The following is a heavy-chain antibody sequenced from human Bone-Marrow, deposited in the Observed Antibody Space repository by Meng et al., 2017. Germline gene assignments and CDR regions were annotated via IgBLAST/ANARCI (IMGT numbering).Heavy chain of an antibody. J-gene: IGHJ4*02. CDR1: GFTFSSYD. CDR2: IGTAGDT. Sequence: GESLKISCAASGFTFSSYDMHWVRQATGKGLEWVSAIGTAGDTYYPGSVKGRFTISRENAKNSLYLQMNSLRAGDTAFYYCARATYYASGTSYYYFHYWGQGTLVTVSS. V-gene: IGHV3-13*01. D-gene: IGHD3-10*01. CDR3: ARATYYASGTSYYYFHY.